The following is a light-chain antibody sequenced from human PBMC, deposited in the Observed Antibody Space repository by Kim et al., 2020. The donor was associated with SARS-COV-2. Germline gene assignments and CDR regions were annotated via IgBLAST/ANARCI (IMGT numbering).Light chain of an antibody. J-gene: IGLJ3*02. CDR1: SGDSSYA. CDR3: QTWGTGIRV. V-gene: IGLV4-69*01. Sequence: SVKLTCTLSSGDSSYAIAWHQQQPEKGPRYLMKLNSDGSHSKGDGIPDRFSGSSSGAERYLTISSLQSEDEADYYCQTWGTGIRVFGGGTQLTVL. CDR2: LNSDGSH.